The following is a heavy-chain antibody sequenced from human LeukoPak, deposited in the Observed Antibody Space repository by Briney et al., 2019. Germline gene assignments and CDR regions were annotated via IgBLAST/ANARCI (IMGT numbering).Heavy chain of an antibody. V-gene: IGHV4-30-4*01. CDR1: GGSISSGDYY. J-gene: IGHJ6*04. CDR3: ARASRLHPRLYYYYGMDV. CDR2: IYYSGST. Sequence: SETLSLTCTVSGGSISSGDYYWSWIRQPPGKGLEWIGYIYYSGSTYYNPSLKSRVTISVDTSKNQFSLKLSSVTAADTAVYYCARASRLHPRLYYYYGMDVWGKGTTVTVSS. D-gene: IGHD6-6*01.